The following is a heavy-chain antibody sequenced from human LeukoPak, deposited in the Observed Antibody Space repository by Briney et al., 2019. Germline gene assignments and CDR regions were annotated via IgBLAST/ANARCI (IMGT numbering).Heavy chain of an antibody. CDR3: ARRPDSSSWYSHDAFDI. Sequence: PSETLSLTCTVSGDSISSSSSYWGWIRQPPGKGLEWIGSIYYSGSTYYNTSLKSRVTISVDTSKNQFSLKLSSVTAADTAVYYCARRPDSSSWYSHDAFDIWGQGTMVTVSS. V-gene: IGHV4-39*01. CDR1: GDSISSSSSY. D-gene: IGHD6-13*01. CDR2: IYYSGST. J-gene: IGHJ3*02.